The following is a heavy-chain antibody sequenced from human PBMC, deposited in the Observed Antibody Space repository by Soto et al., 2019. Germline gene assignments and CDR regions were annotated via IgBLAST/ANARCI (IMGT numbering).Heavy chain of an antibody. CDR1: GGSFSGYY. D-gene: IGHD6-19*01. J-gene: IGHJ6*03. Sequence: SETLSLTCAVYGGSFSGYYWSWIRQPPGKGLEWIGEINHSGSTNYNPSLKSRVTISVDTSKNQFSLKLSSVTAADTAVYYCARVKGAVAGTSYYYYYMDVWGKGTTVTVSS. CDR2: INHSGST. CDR3: ARVKGAVAGTSYYYYYMDV. V-gene: IGHV4-34*01.